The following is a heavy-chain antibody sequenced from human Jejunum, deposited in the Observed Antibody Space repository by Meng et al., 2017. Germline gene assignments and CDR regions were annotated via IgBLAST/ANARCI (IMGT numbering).Heavy chain of an antibody. CDR3: AHSSSSSSFGFDY. V-gene: IGHV4-61*08. D-gene: IGHD6-6*01. CDR2: IYYSGGT. Sequence: QVQGQESGPGLVRPSETLSLTCTVSGGSGSSAAYYWNWIRQPPGKGLEWIGYIYYSGGTTYSPSLNSRVTISIDTAKNQVSLKVSSVTAADTAVYYCAHSSSSSSFGFDYWGQGTLVTVSS. CDR1: GGSGSSAAYY. J-gene: IGHJ4*02.